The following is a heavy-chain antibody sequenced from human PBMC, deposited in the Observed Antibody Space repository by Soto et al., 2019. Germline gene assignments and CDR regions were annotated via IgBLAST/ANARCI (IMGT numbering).Heavy chain of an antibody. CDR3: AKDPHSSGYYYGYFQH. Sequence: QVQLVESGGGVVQPGRSLRLSCAASGFTFSSYGMHWVRQAPGKGLEWVAVISYDGSNKYYADSVKGRFTISRDNSKNXLYLQMNSLRAEDTAVYYCAKDPHSSGYYYGYFQHWGQGTLVTVSS. CDR1: GFTFSSYG. CDR2: ISYDGSNK. J-gene: IGHJ1*01. V-gene: IGHV3-30*18. D-gene: IGHD3-22*01.